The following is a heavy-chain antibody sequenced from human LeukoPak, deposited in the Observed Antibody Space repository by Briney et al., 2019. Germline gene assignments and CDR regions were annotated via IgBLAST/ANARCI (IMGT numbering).Heavy chain of an antibody. D-gene: IGHD3-10*01. CDR1: GFTFSNYW. Sequence: GGSLRLSCAASGFTFSNYWMSWVRQAPGKGLEWVANIKQDGSEKYYVDSVKGRFTISRDNAKNSLYLQMNSLRADDTAVYYSAGGGRSYGDWGQGTLVTVSS. CDR3: AGGGRSYGD. V-gene: IGHV3-7*04. CDR2: IKQDGSEK. J-gene: IGHJ4*02.